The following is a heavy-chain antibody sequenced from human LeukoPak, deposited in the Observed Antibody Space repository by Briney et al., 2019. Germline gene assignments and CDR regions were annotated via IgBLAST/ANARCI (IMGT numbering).Heavy chain of an antibody. CDR3: ARVGYSSSWYWFDP. CDR2: IYTSGST. V-gene: IGHV4-4*07. J-gene: IGHJ5*02. D-gene: IGHD6-13*01. CDR1: GGSISSYY. Sequence: SETLSLTCTVSGGSISSYYWSWIRQPAGKGLEWIGRIYTSGSTYYNPSLKSRVTISVDTSKNQFSLKLSSVTAADTAVYYCARVGYSSSWYWFDPWGQGTLVTVSS.